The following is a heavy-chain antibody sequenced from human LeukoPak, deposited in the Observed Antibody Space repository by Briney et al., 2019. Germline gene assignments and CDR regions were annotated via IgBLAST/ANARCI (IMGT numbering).Heavy chain of an antibody. CDR2: INPNSGGT. V-gene: IGHV1-2*02. J-gene: IGHJ4*02. D-gene: IGHD4-23*01. CDR1: GYTFTGYY. CDR3: AVDYGGNWLLWSFDY. Sequence: GASVKVSCKASGYTFTGYYMHWVRQAPGQGLEWMGWINPNSGGTNYAQKFQGRVTMTRDTSISTAYMELSRLRSDDTAVYYCAVDYGGNWLLWSFDYWGQGTLVTVSS.